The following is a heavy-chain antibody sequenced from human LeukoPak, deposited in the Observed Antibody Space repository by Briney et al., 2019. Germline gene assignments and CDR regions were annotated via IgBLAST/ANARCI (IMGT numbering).Heavy chain of an antibody. Sequence: SETLSLTCTVSGGSISSSSYYWGWIRQPPGKGLEWIGSIYYSGSTNYNPSLKSRVTISVDTSKNQFSLKLSSVTAADTAVYYCARSGRIRYFDWLSYNWFDPWGQGTLVTVSS. J-gene: IGHJ5*02. V-gene: IGHV4-39*07. CDR2: IYYSGST. CDR3: ARSGRIRYFDWLSYNWFDP. D-gene: IGHD3-9*01. CDR1: GGSISSSSYY.